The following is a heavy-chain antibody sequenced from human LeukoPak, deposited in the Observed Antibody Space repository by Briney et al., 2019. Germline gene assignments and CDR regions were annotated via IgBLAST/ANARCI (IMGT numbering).Heavy chain of an antibody. J-gene: IGHJ4*02. Sequence: PGGSLRLSCAASGFAFTSYAMNWVRQAPGKGLEWVSGISGSGGSTYYADSVKGRFTISRDNSKDTLYVQMNSLRADDTAVYYCAKGRIYFYFSGTIDYWGQGTLVTVSS. D-gene: IGHD1-26*01. CDR1: GFAFTSYA. CDR3: AKGRIYFYFSGTIDY. CDR2: ISGSGGST. V-gene: IGHV3-23*01.